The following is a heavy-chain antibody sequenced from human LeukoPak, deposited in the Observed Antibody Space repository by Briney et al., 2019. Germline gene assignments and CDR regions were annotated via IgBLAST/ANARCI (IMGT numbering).Heavy chain of an antibody. CDR2: INSDGSST. V-gene: IGHV3-74*01. CDR3: VRIIGG. J-gene: IGHJ4*02. Sequence: QPGGSLRLSCAASGFTFSSHYMHWVRHAPGKGLVWVSRINSDGSSTSYADSVKGRFTISRDNVKNTMYLQMNSLRVEDTAVYYCVRIIGGWGQGTLVTVSS. CDR1: GFTFSSHY. D-gene: IGHD3-16*01.